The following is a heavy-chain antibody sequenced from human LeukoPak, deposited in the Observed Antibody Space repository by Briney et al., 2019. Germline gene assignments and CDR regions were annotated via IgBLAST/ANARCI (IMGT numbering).Heavy chain of an antibody. Sequence: GSLRLSCEASGFSFSSYNMDWVRQTPGKGLEWIGSIYYSGSTYYNPSLKSRVTISVDTSKNQFSLKLSSVTAADTAVYYCARDRTGRNTAQDDYWGQGTLVTVSS. CDR3: ARDRTGRNTAQDDY. D-gene: IGHD5-18*01. J-gene: IGHJ4*02. V-gene: IGHV4-39*07. CDR1: GFSFSSYN. CDR2: IYYSGST.